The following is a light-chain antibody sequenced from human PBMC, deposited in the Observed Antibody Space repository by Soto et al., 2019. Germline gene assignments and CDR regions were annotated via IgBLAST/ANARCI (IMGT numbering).Light chain of an antibody. CDR2: DVT. CDR3: SSYTTSNTYV. J-gene: IGLJ1*01. V-gene: IGLV2-18*02. CDR1: SSDVGSNNR. Sequence: QSALTQPPPVSGSPGQSVAISCTGSSSDVGSNNRVSWYHQPPGTAPKLIIYDVTNRPSGVPDRFSGSKSGNTASLTISGLQAEDEADYYCSSYTTSNTYVFGTGTKLTVL.